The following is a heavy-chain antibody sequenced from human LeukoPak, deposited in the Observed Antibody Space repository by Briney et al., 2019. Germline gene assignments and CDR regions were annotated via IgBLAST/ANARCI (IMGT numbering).Heavy chain of an antibody. V-gene: IGHV1-46*03. CDR1: GYTFTSYY. J-gene: IGHJ4*02. CDR3: ARVSREGMGY. D-gene: IGHD5-24*01. CDR2: INPSGGST. Sequence: ASVKVSCKVSGYTFTSYYMHWVRQAPGQGLEWMGIINPSGGSTSYAQEFQGRVTMTRDTSTSTVYMELSSLRSEDTAVYYCARVSREGMGYWGQGTLVTVSS.